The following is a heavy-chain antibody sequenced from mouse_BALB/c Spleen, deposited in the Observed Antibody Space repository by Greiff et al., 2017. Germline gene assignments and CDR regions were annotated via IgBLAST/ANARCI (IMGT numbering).Heavy chain of an antibody. Sequence: EVQLQQSGTVLARPGASVKMSCKASGYTFTSYWMHWVKQRPGQGLEWIGAIYPGNSDTSYNQKFKGKAKLTAVTSTSTAYMELSSLTNEDSAVYYCTRHGTSFAYWGQGTLVTVSA. J-gene: IGHJ3*01. CDR1: GYTFTSYW. V-gene: IGHV1-5*01. CDR2: IYPGNSDT. D-gene: IGHD4-1*01. CDR3: TRHGTSFAY.